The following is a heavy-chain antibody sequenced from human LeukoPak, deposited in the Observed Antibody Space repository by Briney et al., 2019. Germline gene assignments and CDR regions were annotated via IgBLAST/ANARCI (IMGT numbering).Heavy chain of an antibody. D-gene: IGHD1-1*01. J-gene: IGHJ4*02. CDR2: IRSKTNSYAT. CDR1: GFTFSGSA. Sequence: PGGSLRLSCAASGFTFSGSAMHWVRKASGKGLEWVGRIRSKTNSYATSYAASVKGRFALSRDDSKNTAYLQMNSLKTEGTAVYYCTRYNVGFESWGQGTLVTVSS. CDR3: TRYNVGFES. V-gene: IGHV3-73*01.